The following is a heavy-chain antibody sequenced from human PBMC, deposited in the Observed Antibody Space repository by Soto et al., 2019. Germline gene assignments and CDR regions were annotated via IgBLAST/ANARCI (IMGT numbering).Heavy chain of an antibody. J-gene: IGHJ4*02. Sequence: GESLKISCNGSGYSFAVYCITLVLQKPGKGLEWMGRIDPGDSQTYYSPSFRGHVTISVTKSITTVFLQWSSLRASDTAMYYCARQIYDSDTGPNFQYYFDSWGQGTPVTVSS. CDR3: ARQIYDSDTGPNFQYYFDS. V-gene: IGHV5-10-1*01. CDR2: IDPGDSQT. CDR1: GYSFAVYC. D-gene: IGHD3-22*01.